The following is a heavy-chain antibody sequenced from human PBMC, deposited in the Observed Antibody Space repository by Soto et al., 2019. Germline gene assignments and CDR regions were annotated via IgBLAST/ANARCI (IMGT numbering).Heavy chain of an antibody. CDR3: ARSQGSSTSLEIYYSYYYGMDF. CDR1: GGTFGSYA. Sequence: QVQLVQSGAEVKKPGSSVKVSCKASGGTFGSYAISWVRQAPGQGLEWMGGIIPITATANYAQKFQGRVTIPADESTSTASMQLSSLRSEDTAVYYCARSQGSSTSLEIYYSYYYGMDFWGQGTTVTVSS. J-gene: IGHJ6*02. V-gene: IGHV1-69*01. CDR2: IIPITATA. D-gene: IGHD2-2*01.